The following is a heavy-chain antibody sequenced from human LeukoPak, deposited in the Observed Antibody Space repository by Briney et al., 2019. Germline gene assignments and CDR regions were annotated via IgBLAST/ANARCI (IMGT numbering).Heavy chain of an antibody. V-gene: IGHV1-2*02. D-gene: IGHD5-24*01. CDR3: ARDWGDGYNWIDY. CDR1: GYTFTGYY. Sequence: ASAKVSCKASGYTFTGYYMHWVRQAPGQGLEWMGWINPNSGGTNYAQKFQGRVTMTRDTSISTAYMELSRLRSDDTAVYYCARDWGDGYNWIDYWGQGTLVTVSS. CDR2: INPNSGGT. J-gene: IGHJ4*02.